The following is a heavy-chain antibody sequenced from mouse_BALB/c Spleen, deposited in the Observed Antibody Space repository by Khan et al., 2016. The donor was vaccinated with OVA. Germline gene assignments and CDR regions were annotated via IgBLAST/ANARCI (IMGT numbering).Heavy chain of an antibody. D-gene: IGHD2-2*01. CDR3: TRSGYGSFAY. Sequence: QVQLQQSGAELVKPGASVKLSCKASGYTFSSYYLYRVKQRPGQGLEWIGEINPNNGGTNFNEKFKSKATLTVDKSSSTAYMQLSSLTSEDSAVYYCTRSGYGSFAYWGQGTLVTVSA. J-gene: IGHJ3*01. CDR1: GYTFSSYY. CDR2: INPNNGGT. V-gene: IGHV1S81*02.